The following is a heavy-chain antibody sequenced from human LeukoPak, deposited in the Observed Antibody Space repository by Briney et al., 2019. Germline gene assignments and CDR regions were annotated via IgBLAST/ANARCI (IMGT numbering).Heavy chain of an antibody. CDR3: ARDRDGYSPYFDY. CDR1: GGTFSSYA. D-gene: IGHD5-24*01. J-gene: IGHJ4*02. Sequence: SVKVSCKASGGTFSSYAISWVRQAPGQGLEWMGGIIPIFGTANYAQKVQGRVTITTDESTSTAYMELSSLRSEDTAVYYCARDRDGYSPYFDYWGQGTLVTVSS. V-gene: IGHV1-69*05. CDR2: IIPIFGTA.